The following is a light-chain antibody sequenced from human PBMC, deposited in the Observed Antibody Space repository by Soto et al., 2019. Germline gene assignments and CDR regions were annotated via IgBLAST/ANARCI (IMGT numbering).Light chain of an antibody. Sequence: EIVMTQSPVTLSVSPGERATLSCRASQSVSSSLAWYQQKPGQSPRLLIDGASTRATGVPARFSGSGSGTEFALTISSLQSEDFAVYYCQQCSVWPLTFGGGTKVEIK. CDR2: GAS. J-gene: IGKJ4*01. V-gene: IGKV3-15*01. CDR1: QSVSSS. CDR3: QQCSVWPLT.